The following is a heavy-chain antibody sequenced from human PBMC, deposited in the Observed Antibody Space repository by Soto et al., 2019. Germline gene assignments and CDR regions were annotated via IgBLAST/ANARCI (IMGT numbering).Heavy chain of an antibody. Sequence: PSETLSLTCTVSGGSISTGDYYWSWIRQPPGKGLEWIGYIYYSGSTFYSPTLKSRVAISLNTPKNQFSLRLGSVTAADTAVYYCARSGDIVATIGAVDIWGQGTMVTVSS. CDR1: GGSISTGDYY. V-gene: IGHV4-30-4*01. J-gene: IGHJ3*02. CDR3: ARSGDIVATIGAVDI. CDR2: IYYSGST. D-gene: IGHD5-12*01.